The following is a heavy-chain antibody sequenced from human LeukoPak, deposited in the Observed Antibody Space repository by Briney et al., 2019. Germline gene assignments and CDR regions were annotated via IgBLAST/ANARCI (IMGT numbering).Heavy chain of an antibody. CDR2: ISSSSSYI. V-gene: IGHV3-21*01. CDR3: ARGSSTNPYGMDV. J-gene: IGHJ6*02. Sequence: GGSLRLSCAASGFTFSSYSMNWVRQAPGKGLEWVSSISSSSSYIYYADSVKGRFTISRDNAKNSLYLQMNSLRAEDTAVYCCARGSSTNPYGMDVWGQGTTITVSS. D-gene: IGHD2-2*01. CDR1: GFTFSSYS.